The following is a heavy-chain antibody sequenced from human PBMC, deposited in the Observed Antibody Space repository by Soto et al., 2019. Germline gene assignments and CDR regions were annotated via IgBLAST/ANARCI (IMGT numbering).Heavy chain of an antibody. Sequence: GGSLRLSCAASGFTFSSYAMSWVRQAPGKGLEWVSAISGSGGSTYYADSVKGRFTISRDNSKNTLYLQMNSLRAEDTAVYYCAKDGDIVATIVRDYYFDYWGQGTLVTVSS. CDR1: GFTFSSYA. J-gene: IGHJ4*02. D-gene: IGHD5-12*01. CDR3: AKDGDIVATIVRDYYFDY. V-gene: IGHV3-23*01. CDR2: ISGSGGST.